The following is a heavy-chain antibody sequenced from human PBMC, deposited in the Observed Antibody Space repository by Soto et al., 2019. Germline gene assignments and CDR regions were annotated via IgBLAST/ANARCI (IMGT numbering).Heavy chain of an antibody. V-gene: IGHV1-69*06. J-gene: IGHJ6*02. Sequence: ASVKVSCKASGGTFRSYAISWVRQAPGQGLEWMGGIIPIFGTANYAQKFQGRVTITADKSTSTAYMELSSLRSEDTAVYYCARRTKNSCYDSYYYYALDVWGQGTTVTVSS. CDR3: ARRTKNSCYDSYYYYALDV. CDR1: GGTFRSYA. CDR2: IIPIFGTA. D-gene: IGHD5-12*01.